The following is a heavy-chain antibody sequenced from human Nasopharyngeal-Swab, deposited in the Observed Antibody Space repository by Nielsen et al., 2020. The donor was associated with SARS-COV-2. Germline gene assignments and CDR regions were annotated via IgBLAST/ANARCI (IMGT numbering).Heavy chain of an antibody. J-gene: IGHJ4*02. CDR1: GYTFTDYY. CDR3: AKDLRVYGSGSLDY. V-gene: IGHV1-2*02. Sequence: ASVKVSCKDSGYTFTDYYIHWVRQAPGEGLEWVGWININSDETVYAQKFNDRVPMTRDTSINTAYMELTSLRSDDTAVYYCAKDLRVYGSGSLDYWGQGTLVTVFS. CDR2: ININSDET. D-gene: IGHD3-10*01.